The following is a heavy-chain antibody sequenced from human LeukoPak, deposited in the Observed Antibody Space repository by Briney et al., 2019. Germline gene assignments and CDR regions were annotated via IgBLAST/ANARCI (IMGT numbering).Heavy chain of an antibody. CDR1: GGSFSSYP. V-gene: IGHV4-34*12. J-gene: IGHJ4*02. CDR2: IIHSGST. CDR3: AKGALGN. Sequence: PSETLSLTCAVYGGSFSSYPWTWIRQPPGKGLEWIGQIIHSGSTKYNPSLNGRVTMSVDTSKNQFSLKLTSVTAADTAVYYCAKGALGNWGQGPLVSVSS. D-gene: IGHD4/OR15-4a*01.